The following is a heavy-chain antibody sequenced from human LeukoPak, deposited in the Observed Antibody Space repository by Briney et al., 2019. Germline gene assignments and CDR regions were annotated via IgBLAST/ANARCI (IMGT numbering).Heavy chain of an antibody. CDR1: GGSISSSSYY. J-gene: IGHJ3*02. D-gene: IGHD2-15*01. CDR3: AREVDIVVVAPEGLWGI. V-gene: IGHV4-39*02. CDR2: IYYSGST. Sequence: SETLSLTCTVSGGSISSSSYYWGWIRQPPGKGLEWIGSIYYSGSTYYNPSLKSRVTISVGTSKNQFSLKLSSVTAADTAVYYCAREVDIVVVAPEGLWGIWGQGTMVTVSS.